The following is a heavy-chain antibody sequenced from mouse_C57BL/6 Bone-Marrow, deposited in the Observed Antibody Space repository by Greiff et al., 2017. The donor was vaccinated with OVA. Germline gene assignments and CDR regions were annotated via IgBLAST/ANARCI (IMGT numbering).Heavy chain of an antibody. V-gene: IGHV3-6*01. Sequence: VQLQQSGPGLVKPSQSLSLTCSVTGYSITSGYYWNWIRQFPGNKLEWMGYISYDGSNNYNPSLKNRISITRDTSKNQFFLKLNSVTTEDTATYYCAREGVYYDYDPAWFAYWGQGTLVTVSA. CDR2: ISYDGSN. D-gene: IGHD2-4*01. CDR1: GYSITSGYY. CDR3: AREGVYYDYDPAWFAY. J-gene: IGHJ3*01.